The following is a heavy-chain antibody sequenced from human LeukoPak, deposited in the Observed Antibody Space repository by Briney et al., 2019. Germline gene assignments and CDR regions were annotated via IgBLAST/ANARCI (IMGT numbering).Heavy chain of an antibody. CDR2: ISSRGSST. CDR3: AKGGSNWRDFDY. CDR1: GFTFSDYY. J-gene: IGHJ4*02. V-gene: IGHV3-11*05. Sequence: GGSLRLSCAASGFTFSDYYMNWIRQAPGKGLEWVSYISSRGSSTNYADSVKGRFTISRDNAKNSLFLQMNSLRADDTAVYYCAKGGSNWRDFDYWGQGTLVTVSS. D-gene: IGHD6-13*01.